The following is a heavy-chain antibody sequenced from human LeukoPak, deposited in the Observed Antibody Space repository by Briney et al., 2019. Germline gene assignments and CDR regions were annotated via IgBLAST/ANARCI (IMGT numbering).Heavy chain of an antibody. CDR2: IYYSGST. D-gene: IGHD3-10*01. J-gene: IGHJ5*02. CDR1: GGSISSYY. CDR3: ARGRGNWFDP. Sequence: SETLSLTCTVSGGSISSYYWSWIRQPPGKGLEWIGYIYYSGSTNYNPSLKSRVTISVDTSKNQFSLKLSSVTAADTAVYYCARGRGNWFDPWGQGTLVTVSS. V-gene: IGHV4-59*01.